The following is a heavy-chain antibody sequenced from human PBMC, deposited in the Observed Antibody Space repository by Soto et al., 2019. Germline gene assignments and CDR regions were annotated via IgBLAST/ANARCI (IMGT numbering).Heavy chain of an antibody. CDR3: ARGGYSSSWYYPYGMDV. V-gene: IGHV3-30-3*01. J-gene: IGHJ6*02. CDR1: GFTFSSYA. D-gene: IGHD6-13*01. CDR2: ISYDGSNK. Sequence: QVQLVESGGGVVQPGRSLRLSCVASGFTFSSYAMHWVRQAPGKGLEWVAVISYDGSNKYYADSVKGRFTISRDNSKNTLYLQMNSLRAEDTAVYYCARGGYSSSWYYPYGMDVWGQGTTVTVSS.